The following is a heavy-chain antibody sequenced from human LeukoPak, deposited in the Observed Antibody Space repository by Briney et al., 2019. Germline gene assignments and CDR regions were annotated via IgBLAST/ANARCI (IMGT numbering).Heavy chain of an antibody. J-gene: IGHJ4*02. CDR2: INQSGRT. CDR3: ARDSSGDYVFTY. Sequence: NPSETLSLTCNVSGGSPSNYYWSWIRHTPRKGLEWLGQINQSGRTNYNPSLKSRVTLSVDTSKNQFSLKLTSMTAADTAVYYCARDSSGDYVFTYWGQGTLVTVSS. CDR1: GGSPSNYY. D-gene: IGHD4-17*01. V-gene: IGHV4-34*01.